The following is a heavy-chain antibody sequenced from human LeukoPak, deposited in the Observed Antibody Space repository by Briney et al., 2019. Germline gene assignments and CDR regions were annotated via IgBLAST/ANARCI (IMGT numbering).Heavy chain of an antibody. CDR2: IYHSGST. CDR1: GYSISSGYY. D-gene: IGHD6-13*01. V-gene: IGHV4-38-2*02. Sequence: SETLSLTCTVSGYSISSGYYWGWIRQPPGKGLEWIGSIYHSGSTYYNPSLKSRVTISVDTSKNQFSLKLSSVTAADTAVYYCASAAAGTVDAFDIWGQGTMVTVSS. CDR3: ASAAAGTVDAFDI. J-gene: IGHJ3*02.